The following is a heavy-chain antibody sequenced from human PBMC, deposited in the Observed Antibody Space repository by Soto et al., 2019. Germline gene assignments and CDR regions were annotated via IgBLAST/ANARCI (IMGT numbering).Heavy chain of an antibody. Sequence: SETLSLTCTVSGASISSGGYYWGWIRQPPGKGLEWIGRIDYSGSTNYNPSLKSRVIISVDTSKNQFSLKLSSVTAADTAVYYCARGVGLGDIVVVPAAMNYYYYYYMDVWGKGTTVTVSS. D-gene: IGHD2-2*01. V-gene: IGHV4-39*07. J-gene: IGHJ6*03. CDR3: ARGVGLGDIVVVPAAMNYYYYYYMDV. CDR1: GASISSGGYY. CDR2: IDYSGST.